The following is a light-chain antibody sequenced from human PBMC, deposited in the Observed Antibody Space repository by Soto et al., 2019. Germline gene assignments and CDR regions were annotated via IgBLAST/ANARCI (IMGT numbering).Light chain of an antibody. CDR1: QGISSY. CDR2: AAS. V-gene: IGKV1-9*01. CDR3: QQLNSYRFT. J-gene: IGKJ3*01. Sequence: DIQLTQSPSFLSASVGDRVTVTCRASQGISSYLAWYQQKPGKAPKLLIYAASTLQSGVPSRFGGSGSGTEFTLTISSLQPEDFAAYYCQQLNSYRFTFGPATKVDIK.